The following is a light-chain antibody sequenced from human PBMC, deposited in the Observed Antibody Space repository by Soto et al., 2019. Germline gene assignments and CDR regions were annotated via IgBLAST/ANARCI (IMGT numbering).Light chain of an antibody. V-gene: IGKV1-8*01. CDR1: QGISSY. CDR2: AAS. Sequence: AIRMTQSPSSLSASTGDRVTITCRASQGISSYLAWYQQKPGKAPKLLIYAASTLQSGVPSRFSGSGSGTDFTLTISRLEPEDFAVYICQQYGTSPRTFGQGTRLEIK. J-gene: IGKJ5*01. CDR3: QQYGTSPRT.